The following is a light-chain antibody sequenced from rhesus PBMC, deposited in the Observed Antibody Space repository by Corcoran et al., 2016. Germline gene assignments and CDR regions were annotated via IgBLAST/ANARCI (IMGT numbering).Light chain of an antibody. CDR3: SSLEASDTYV. CDR2: KVY. J-gene: IGLJ1*01. V-gene: IGLV2-11*01. Sequence: QSAPIQSPSVSRYLGQSVTISCTGTSSDIGRYNYVSWYRQQPGTTTKLLIYKVYMRGSGVSDRFSGSKSGNTASLTISGLQPEDEADYYCSSLEASDTYVFGTGTRLTVL. CDR1: SSDIGRYNY.